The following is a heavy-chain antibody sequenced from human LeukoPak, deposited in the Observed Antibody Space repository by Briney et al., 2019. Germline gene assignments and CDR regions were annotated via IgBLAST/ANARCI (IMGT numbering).Heavy chain of an antibody. CDR3: ARDNYGSGSRAIDY. J-gene: IGHJ4*02. Sequence: SETLSLTCTVSSGSISSGGYYWGWIRQPPGKGLEWIGSIYYSGSTYYNPSLKSRVTISVDTSKNQFSLKLSSVTAADTAVYYCARDNYGSGSRAIDYWGQGTPVTVSS. CDR2: IYYSGST. D-gene: IGHD3-10*01. V-gene: IGHV4-39*07. CDR1: SGSISSGGYY.